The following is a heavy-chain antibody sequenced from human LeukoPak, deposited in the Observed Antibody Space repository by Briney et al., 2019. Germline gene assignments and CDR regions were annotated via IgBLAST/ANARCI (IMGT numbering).Heavy chain of an antibody. CDR1: GFTLSNAW. Sequence: GGSLRLSCAASGFTLSNAWMSWVRQAPGKGLEWVGHIKSKTDGGTTDYAAPVKGRFTISRDDSRNTLFLQMNSLKTEDTAVYYCTTSWFRYYYDSSGYYYFAFDIWGQGTMVTVSS. D-gene: IGHD3-22*01. CDR2: IKSKTDGGTT. CDR3: TTSWFRYYYDSSGYYYFAFDI. V-gene: IGHV3-15*01. J-gene: IGHJ3*02.